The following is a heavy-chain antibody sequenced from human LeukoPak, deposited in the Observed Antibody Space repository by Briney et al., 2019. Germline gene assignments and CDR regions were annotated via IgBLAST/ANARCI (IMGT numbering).Heavy chain of an antibody. CDR3: ASDPTGYCSSTSCYGLDY. CDR2: MNPNSGNT. Sequence: ASVKVSCKASGYTFTSYDINWVRQATGQGLEWMGWMNPNSGNTGYAQKFQGRVTMTRNTSISTAYMELSSLRSEDTAVYYCASDPTGYCSSTSCYGLDYWGQGTLVTVSS. CDR1: GYTFTSYD. J-gene: IGHJ4*02. V-gene: IGHV1-8*01. D-gene: IGHD2-2*01.